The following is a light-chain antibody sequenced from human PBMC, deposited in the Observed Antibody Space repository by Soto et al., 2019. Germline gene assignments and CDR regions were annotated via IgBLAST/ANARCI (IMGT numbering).Light chain of an antibody. CDR3: QQNEKYSK. CDR2: DAS. CDR1: QSISVS. J-gene: IGKJ1*01. V-gene: IGKV1-5*01. Sequence: IQMTQSPSTLSASVGDTVTITCRASQSISVSLAWYQQKPGKAPNLLIYDASTLQGGVPSRFSGSGSGTEFTLTVSSLQHEDFATYFSQQNEKYSKFGHGTKV.